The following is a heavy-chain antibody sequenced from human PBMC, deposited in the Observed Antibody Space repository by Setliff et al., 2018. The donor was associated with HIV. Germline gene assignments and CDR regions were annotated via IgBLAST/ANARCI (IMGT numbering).Heavy chain of an antibody. CDR2: INHSGST. CDR1: GGSFTNYY. V-gene: IGHV4-34*01. D-gene: IGHD3-10*01. Sequence: PSETLSLTCVVYGGSFTNYYWSWIRQPPGKGLECIGEINHSGSTNYNPSLQSRFTISIDTSRHQFSLKVTSVTAADTAVYYCARHTTWFSGYFDNWGQGALVTVSS. J-gene: IGHJ4*02. CDR3: ARHTTWFSGYFDN.